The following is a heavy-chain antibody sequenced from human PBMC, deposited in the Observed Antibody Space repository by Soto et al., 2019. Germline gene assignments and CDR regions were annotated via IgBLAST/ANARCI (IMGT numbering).Heavy chain of an antibody. J-gene: IGHJ6*02. CDR2: IIPIFGTA. D-gene: IGHD3-16*01. CDR1: GYTFTSYG. CDR3: ARKNVITFGGVFMDV. Sequence: SSVKVSCKASGYTFTSYGISWVRQAPGQGLEWMGGIIPIFGTANYAQKFQGRVTITADESTSTAYMELSSLRSEDTAVYYCARKNVITFGGVFMDVWGQGTTGTVS. V-gene: IGHV1-69*13.